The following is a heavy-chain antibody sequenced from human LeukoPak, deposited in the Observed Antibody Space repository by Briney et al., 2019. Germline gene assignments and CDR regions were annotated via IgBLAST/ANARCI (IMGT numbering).Heavy chain of an antibody. Sequence: PGGSLRLSCAASGFTFSSYAMSWVRQAPGKGLEWVSAISGSGGSTYYADSVKGRFTIPRDNSKNTLYLQMNSLRAEDTAVYYCAKDRGKWIQLWLFGFYGMDVWGQGTTVTVSS. J-gene: IGHJ6*02. CDR2: ISGSGGST. D-gene: IGHD5-18*01. CDR1: GFTFSSYA. V-gene: IGHV3-23*01. CDR3: AKDRGKWIQLWLFGFYGMDV.